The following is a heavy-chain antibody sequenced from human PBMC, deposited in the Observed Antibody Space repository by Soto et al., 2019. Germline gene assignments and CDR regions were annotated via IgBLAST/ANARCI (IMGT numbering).Heavy chain of an antibody. CDR3: ARGHYYDSSGDH. V-gene: IGHV4-61*01. D-gene: IGHD3-22*01. CDR2: IYYSGST. Sequence: QVQLQESGPGLVKPSETLSLTCTVSGGSVSSGSYYWSWIRQPPGKGLEWIGYIYYSGSTNYNPSLKSRVTISVDTSKNQFSLKLSSVTAADTAVYYCARGHYYDSSGDHWGQGTLVTVSS. J-gene: IGHJ4*02. CDR1: GGSVSSGSYY.